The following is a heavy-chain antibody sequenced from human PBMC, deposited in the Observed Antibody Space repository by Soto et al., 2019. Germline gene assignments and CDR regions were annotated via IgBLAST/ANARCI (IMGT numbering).Heavy chain of an antibody. J-gene: IGHJ4*02. V-gene: IGHV3-23*01. CDR2: ISGSGGST. CDR3: ASRRYCSGGSCEPFDY. D-gene: IGHD2-15*01. CDR1: GFTFSSYA. Sequence: EVQLLESGGGLVQPGGPLRLSCAASGFTFSSYAMSWVRQAPGKGLEWVSAISGSGGSTYYADSVKGRFTISRDNSKNTLYLQMNSLRAEDTAVYYCASRRYCSGGSCEPFDYWGQGTLVTVSS.